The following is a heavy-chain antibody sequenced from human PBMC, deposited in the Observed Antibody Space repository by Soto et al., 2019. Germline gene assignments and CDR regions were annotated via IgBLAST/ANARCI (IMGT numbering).Heavy chain of an antibody. CDR3: ARSASTYHSYMDV. V-gene: IGHV5-51*01. CDR2: IYPGDSDT. Sequence: GESLKISCKGSGYSFTTYWIGWVRRMPGKCLEWMGIIYPGDSDTRYSPSFQGRVAISADKSINTAFLQWNTLKASDTAIYYCARSASTYHSYMDVWSKGTTVT. CDR1: GYSFTTYW. J-gene: IGHJ6*03.